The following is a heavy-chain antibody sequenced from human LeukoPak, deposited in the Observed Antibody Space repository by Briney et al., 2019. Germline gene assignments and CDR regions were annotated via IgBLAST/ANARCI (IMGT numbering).Heavy chain of an antibody. CDR1: GGSISSGDYY. Sequence: SQTLSLTCTVSGGSISSGDYYWSWIRQHPGKGLEWIGYIYYSGSTYYNPSLKSRVTISVDTSKNQFSLKLSSVTAADTAVYYCARVSVLDAFDIWGQGTMVTVSS. V-gene: IGHV4-31*03. D-gene: IGHD2-15*01. CDR2: IYYSGST. CDR3: ARVSVLDAFDI. J-gene: IGHJ3*02.